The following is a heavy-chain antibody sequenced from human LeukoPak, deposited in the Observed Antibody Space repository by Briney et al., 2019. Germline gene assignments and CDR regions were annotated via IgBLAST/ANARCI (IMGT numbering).Heavy chain of an antibody. CDR2: IYSGGST. Sequence: PGGSLRLSCAASGFTVSSNYMTWVRQAPGQVLDWVSLIYSGGSTYYADSVKGRFTISRDNSKNTLYLQMNSLRAEDTAVYYCASRDKGYYYGMDVWGQGTTVTVSS. D-gene: IGHD5-24*01. J-gene: IGHJ6*02. CDR1: GFTVSSNY. V-gene: IGHV3-66*01. CDR3: ASRDKGYYYGMDV.